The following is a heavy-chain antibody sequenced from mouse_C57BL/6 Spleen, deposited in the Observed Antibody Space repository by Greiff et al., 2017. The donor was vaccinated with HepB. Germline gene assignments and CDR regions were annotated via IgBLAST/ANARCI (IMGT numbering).Heavy chain of an antibody. Sequence: VKLMESGPGLVQPSQSLSITCTVSGFSLTSYGVHWVRQPPGKGLEWLGVIWSGGSTDYNAAFISRLSISKDNSKSQVFFKMNSLQADDTAIYYCAKSNGGLRRENAMDYWGQGTSVTVSS. V-gene: IGHV2-4*01. J-gene: IGHJ4*01. D-gene: IGHD2-4*01. CDR1: GFSLTSYG. CDR3: AKSNGGLRRENAMDY. CDR2: IWSGGST.